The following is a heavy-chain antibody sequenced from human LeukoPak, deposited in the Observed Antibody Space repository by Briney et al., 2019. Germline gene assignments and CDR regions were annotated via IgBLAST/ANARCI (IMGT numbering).Heavy chain of an antibody. J-gene: IGHJ1*01. Sequence: GGSLRLSCAASGFNFGIYWMAWVRQAPGKGLEWVATVGRRGRGTYYMDSVKGRFTVSRDTATNSVYLQLNSLRAEDTAFHYCVREDWGTFDKWGQGTLVTVSS. D-gene: IGHD3-16*01. CDR1: GFNFGIYW. CDR3: VREDWGTFDK. V-gene: IGHV3-7*01. CDR2: VGRRGRGT.